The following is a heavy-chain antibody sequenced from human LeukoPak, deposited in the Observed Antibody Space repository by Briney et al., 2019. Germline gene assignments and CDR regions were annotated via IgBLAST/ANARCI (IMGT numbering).Heavy chain of an antibody. CDR2: INHSGST. CDR1: GGSFSGYY. V-gene: IGHV4-34*01. J-gene: IGHJ6*03. CDR3: ARPEYYYYYMDV. Sequence: SETLSLTCAVYGGSFSGYYWSWIRQPPGKGLEWIGEINHSGSTNYNPSLKSRVTISVDTSKNHFSLKLSSVTAADTAVYYCARPEYYYYYMDVWGKGTTVTVSS.